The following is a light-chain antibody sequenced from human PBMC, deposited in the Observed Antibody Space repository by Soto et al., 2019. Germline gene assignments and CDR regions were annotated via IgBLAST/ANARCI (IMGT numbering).Light chain of an antibody. CDR1: QGIRTA. Sequence: AIQMTQSPSSLSASVGDRVTITCRASQGIRTALAWYQQKAGKAPQLLIFAATSLQSGVPSRFSGSGSGTDFTLTITSLQPEDFATYYCLQDYNYPRTFGQGTKLQIK. CDR2: AAT. CDR3: LQDYNYPRT. J-gene: IGKJ2*01. V-gene: IGKV1-6*01.